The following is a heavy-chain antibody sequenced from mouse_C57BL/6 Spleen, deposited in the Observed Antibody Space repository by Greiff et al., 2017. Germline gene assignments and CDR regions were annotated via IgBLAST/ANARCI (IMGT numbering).Heavy chain of an antibody. Sequence: EVQLVESGEGLVKPGGSLKLSCAASGFTFSSYAMSWVRQTPEKRLEWVAYISSGGDYIYYADTVKGRFTISGDNARNTLYLQMSSLKSEDTAMYYCTRGSNYYAMDYRGQGTSVTVSS. CDR3: TRGSNYYAMDY. D-gene: IGHD2-5*01. CDR2: ISSGGDYI. V-gene: IGHV5-9-1*02. CDR1: GFTFSSYA. J-gene: IGHJ4*01.